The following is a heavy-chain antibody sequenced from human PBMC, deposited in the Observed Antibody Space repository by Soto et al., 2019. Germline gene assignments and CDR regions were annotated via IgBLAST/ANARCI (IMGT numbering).Heavy chain of an antibody. D-gene: IGHD3-22*01. CDR1: GYTFTSYY. J-gene: IGHJ4*02. Sequence: ASVKVSCKASGYTFTSYYMHWVRQAPGQGLEWMGIINPSGGSTSYAQKFQGRVTMTRDTSTSTVYMELSSLRSEDTAVYYCAREGVYDSSGYYSGRYFDYWGQGTLVTVSS. CDR3: AREGVYDSSGYYSGRYFDY. V-gene: IGHV1-46*01. CDR2: INPSGGST.